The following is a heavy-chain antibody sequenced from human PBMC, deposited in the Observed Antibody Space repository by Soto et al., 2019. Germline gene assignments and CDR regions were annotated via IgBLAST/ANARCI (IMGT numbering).Heavy chain of an antibody. D-gene: IGHD3-10*01. CDR3: ARFPYGGGDWFDP. CDR1: GGSISSGAYY. Sequence: SETLSLTCTVSGGSISSGAYYWSWIRQHPGKGLEWIGYIYYSGSTYYNPSLTSRVTISIDTSKNQFSLKLSSATAADTAVYYCARFPYGGGDWFDPWGQGTLVTVSS. CDR2: IYYSGST. V-gene: IGHV4-31*03. J-gene: IGHJ5*02.